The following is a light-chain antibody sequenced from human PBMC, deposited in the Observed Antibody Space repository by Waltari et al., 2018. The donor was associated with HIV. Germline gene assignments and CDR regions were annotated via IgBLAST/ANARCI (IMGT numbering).Light chain of an antibody. CDR1: QSIRSW. CDR3: QQYNTHSTWT. CDR2: NAA. V-gene: IGKV1-5*03. J-gene: IGKJ1*01. Sequence: DIQMTQSPSTLSASVGDRVTLTCRASQSIRSWLAWYQQKPGKAPKVLIYNAASIQSSVPSRISSSGSGTEFTLTISSLQPDDFATYYCQQYNTHSTWTFGQGTKVENK.